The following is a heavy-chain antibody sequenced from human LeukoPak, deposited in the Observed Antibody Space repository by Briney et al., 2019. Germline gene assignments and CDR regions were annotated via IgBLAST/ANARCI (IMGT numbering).Heavy chain of an antibody. J-gene: IGHJ4*02. D-gene: IGHD3-9*01. CDR2: IYYSGST. Sequence: KSSETLSLTCTVSGGSISSGGYYWSWIRQHPGKGLEWIGYIYYSGSTYYNPSLKSRVTISVDTSKNQFSLKLSSVTAADTAVYYCARRTAGYYDILFPTRGIRDYFDYWGQGTLVAVSS. CDR3: ARRTAGYYDILFPTRGIRDYFDY. CDR1: GGSISSGGYY. V-gene: IGHV4-31*03.